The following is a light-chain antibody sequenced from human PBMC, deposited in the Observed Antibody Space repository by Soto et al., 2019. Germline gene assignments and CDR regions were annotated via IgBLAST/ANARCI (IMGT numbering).Light chain of an antibody. Sequence: QSVLTQPASVSGSPGQSITVSCTGTSSDVGRYNLVSWYQQHPGKAPKLMIYEGSKRPSGVSNRFSGSKSGNTASLKISGLQAEDEADYYCCSYAGSSTYVFGTGT. CDR2: EGS. CDR1: SSDVGRYNL. CDR3: CSYAGSSTYV. J-gene: IGLJ1*01. V-gene: IGLV2-23*01.